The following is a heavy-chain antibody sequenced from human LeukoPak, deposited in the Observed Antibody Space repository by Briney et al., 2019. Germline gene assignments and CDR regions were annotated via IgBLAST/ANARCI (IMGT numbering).Heavy chain of an antibody. V-gene: IGHV4-4*07. J-gene: IGHJ5*02. Sequence: PSETLSLTCTVSGGSISSYYWSWIRQPAGKGLEWIGRIYISGSTNYNPSLQSRVTMSVDTSKNQFALKLSSVTAADTAVYYCARDSSSSWYGNWFDPWGQGTLVTVSS. CDR3: ARDSSSSWYGNWFDP. CDR2: IYISGST. CDR1: GGSISSYY. D-gene: IGHD6-13*01.